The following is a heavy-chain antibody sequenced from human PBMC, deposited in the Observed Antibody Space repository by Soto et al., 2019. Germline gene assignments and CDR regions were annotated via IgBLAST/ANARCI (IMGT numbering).Heavy chain of an antibody. D-gene: IGHD1-26*01. CDR3: AKDRRADWESYYYYAMDV. Sequence: QVQLVQSGAEVKKPGSSVKVSCKASGGTFSSFTISWVRQAPGQGLEWMGGIIPIYGTANYAQKFQGRVTITADASTSTASMELSSLRSEDTAVYYCAKDRRADWESYYYYAMDVWGQGTTVTVSS. V-gene: IGHV1-69*01. J-gene: IGHJ6*02. CDR2: IIPIYGTA. CDR1: GGTFSSFT.